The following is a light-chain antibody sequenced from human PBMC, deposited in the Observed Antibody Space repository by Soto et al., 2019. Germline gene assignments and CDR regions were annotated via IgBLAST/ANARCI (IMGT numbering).Light chain of an antibody. CDR3: HQYYSTPFT. Sequence: DIVMTQSPDSLAVSLGERATINCKSSQSVLYSSNNKNYLAWYQQKPGQPPKLLIYWASTRESGVPDRFSGSGSGTDFTLTISRMQAEDVAVYYCHQYYSTPFTFGPGTKVDIK. CDR1: QSVLYSSNNKNY. CDR2: WAS. J-gene: IGKJ3*01. V-gene: IGKV4-1*01.